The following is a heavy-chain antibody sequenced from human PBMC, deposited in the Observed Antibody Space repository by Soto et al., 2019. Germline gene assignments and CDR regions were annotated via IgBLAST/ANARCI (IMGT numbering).Heavy chain of an antibody. J-gene: IGHJ4*02. CDR2: MYWDDDK. CDR1: GFSLTTSGVG. CDR3: AHRVLRTVFGVVTTTAIYFDF. D-gene: IGHD3-3*01. V-gene: IGHV2-5*02. Sequence: QITLNESGPTQVKPRQTLTLTCTFSGFSLTTSGVGVGWIRQSPGKAPEWLALMYWDDDKRYSPSVKSRLTITKDTSKNQVVLTMADLDHADTATYYCAHRVLRTVFGVVTTTAIYFDFWGQGTPVAVSS.